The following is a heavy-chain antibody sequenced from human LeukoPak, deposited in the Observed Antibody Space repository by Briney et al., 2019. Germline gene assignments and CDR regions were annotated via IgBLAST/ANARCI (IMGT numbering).Heavy chain of an antibody. V-gene: IGHV4-31*03. CDR3: ARVEGSDLFDF. D-gene: IGHD6-19*01. Sequence: KSSETLSLTCTVSGVSISSGGYYWSWIRQHPGKGLEWIAYIYYSGSTYYNSSLKRRVTISVDTSKNQFSLELSSVTAADTAVYYCARVEGSDLFDFWGQGTLVTVSS. CDR2: IYYSGST. J-gene: IGHJ4*02. CDR1: GVSISSGGYY.